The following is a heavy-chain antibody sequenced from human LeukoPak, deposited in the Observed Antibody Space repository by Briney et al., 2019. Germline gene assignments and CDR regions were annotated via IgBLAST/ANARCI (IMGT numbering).Heavy chain of an antibody. J-gene: IGHJ3*02. CDR2: IYNSGST. CDR3: ASGRYIYGPDAFDI. Sequence: SQTLSLTCTVSGGSISSGGYYWSWIRQHPGKGLEWIGYIYNSGSTYYDPSLKSRVSISLDTSKNQFSLKLTSVTAADTAVYHCASGRYIYGPDAFDIWGQGTMVTVSS. D-gene: IGHD5-18*01. V-gene: IGHV4-31*03. CDR1: GGSISSGGYY.